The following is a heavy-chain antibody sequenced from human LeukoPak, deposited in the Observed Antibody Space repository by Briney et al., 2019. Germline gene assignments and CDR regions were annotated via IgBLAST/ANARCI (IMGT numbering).Heavy chain of an antibody. CDR1: GFTFSSYG. CDR2: VSYDGSYK. Sequence: PGRSLRLSCAASGFTFSSYGMHWVRQAPGKGLEWVAVVSYDGSYKYYADSVKGRFTISRDNSKNTLYLQMNSLRAEDTAVYYCARAPGYGAAYYFDYWGQGTLVTVSS. V-gene: IGHV3-30*03. D-gene: IGHD1-1*01. CDR3: ARAPGYGAAYYFDY. J-gene: IGHJ4*02.